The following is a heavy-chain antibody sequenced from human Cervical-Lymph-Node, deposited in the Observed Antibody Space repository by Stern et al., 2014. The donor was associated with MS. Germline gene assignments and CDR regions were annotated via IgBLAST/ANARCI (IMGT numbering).Heavy chain of an antibody. V-gene: IGHV3-33*01. J-gene: IGHJ6*02. CDR1: GFTFSSYG. D-gene: IGHD6-13*01. CDR2: IWYDGSNK. Sequence: QVQLVESGGGVVQPGRSLRLSCAASGFTFSSYGMHWVRQAPGKGLEWVAVIWYDGSNKYYADSVKGRFTISRDNSKNTLYLQMNSLRAEDTAVYYCARSSSPSPYYYYGMDVWGQGTTVTVS. CDR3: ARSSSPSPYYYYGMDV.